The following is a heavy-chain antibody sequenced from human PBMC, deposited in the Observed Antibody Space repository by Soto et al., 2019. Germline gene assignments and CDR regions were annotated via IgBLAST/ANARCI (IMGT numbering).Heavy chain of an antibody. CDR1: GSTFSSYS. J-gene: IGHJ3*02. CDR3: ARGRLRFLEWSRSPAFDI. CDR2: ISSSSSTI. V-gene: IGHV3-48*01. D-gene: IGHD3-3*01. Sequence: PGGSLRLSCAASGSTFSSYSMNWVRQAPGKGLEWVSYISSSSSTIYYADSVKGRFTISRDNAKNSLYLQMNSLRAEDTAVYYCARGRLRFLEWSRSPAFDIWGQGTMVTVSS.